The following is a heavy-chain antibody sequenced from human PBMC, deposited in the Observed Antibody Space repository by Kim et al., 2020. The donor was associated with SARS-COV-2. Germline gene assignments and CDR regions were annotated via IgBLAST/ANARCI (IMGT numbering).Heavy chain of an antibody. Sequence: GGSLRLSCAASGFTFNNYAMSWVRQAPEKGLEWVSTISGSGAPTYYADSVKGRFTISRDDSKNTVYLQMNSLRAEDTAVYYCAKASSRGAYLTYFDYWGPGTLVPVSS. D-gene: IGHD1-26*01. CDR2: ISGSGAPT. J-gene: IGHJ4*02. V-gene: IGHV3-23*01. CDR1: GFTFNNYA. CDR3: AKASSRGAYLTYFDY.